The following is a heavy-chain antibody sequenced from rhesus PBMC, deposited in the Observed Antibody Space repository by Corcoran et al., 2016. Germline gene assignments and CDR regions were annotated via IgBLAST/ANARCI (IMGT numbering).Heavy chain of an antibody. V-gene: IGHV4-122*02. CDR2: ITYSGTT. J-gene: IGHJ4*01. CDR1: GGSISSGYYD. Sequence: QVQLPESGPGLVRPSETLSLTCAVSGGSISSGYYDWSWVGQHPGTGLEWIGYITYSGTTSYNPSLKSRVTISRDTSKNQFSLKLSSVTAADTAVYYCARGGDSWYYFDYWGQGVLVTVSS. CDR3: ARGGDSWYYFDY. D-gene: IGHD1-1*01.